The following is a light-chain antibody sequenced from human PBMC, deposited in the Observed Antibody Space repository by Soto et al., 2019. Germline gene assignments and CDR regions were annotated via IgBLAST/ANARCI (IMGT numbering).Light chain of an antibody. Sequence: EIVLTQSPGTLSLSPGEGATLSCRASQSISSSSLAWYQQKPGQAPRLLIYDSSTRATGIPVRFSGSGSGTDFTLTISRLEPEDFAVYYCQQFGSSPLVFTCGPGTKVDIK. CDR2: DSS. J-gene: IGKJ3*01. V-gene: IGKV3-20*01. CDR1: QSISSSS. CDR3: QQFGSSPLVFT.